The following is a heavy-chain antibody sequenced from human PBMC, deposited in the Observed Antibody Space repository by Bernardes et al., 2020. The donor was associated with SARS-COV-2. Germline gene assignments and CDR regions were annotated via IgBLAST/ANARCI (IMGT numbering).Heavy chain of an antibody. J-gene: IGHJ4*02. V-gene: IGHV3-74*03. Sequence: AGSLRPSSAPSGFRFSSFVMHWVRRGQDKGLVWVARIRHDVAIATYGDSVNGRFNVSRDNAKDTLYLQMNSMRTDDTAVYYCTRDVNFIMFDYWGQGALGTVSS. D-gene: IGHD3-16*01. CDR3: TRDVNFIMFDY. CDR1: GFRFSSFV. CDR2: IRHDVAIA.